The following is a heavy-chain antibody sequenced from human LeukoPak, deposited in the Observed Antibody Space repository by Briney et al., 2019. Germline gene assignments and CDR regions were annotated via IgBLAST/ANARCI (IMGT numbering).Heavy chain of an antibody. D-gene: IGHD3-16*02. CDR1: GGSITNYY. V-gene: IGHV4-4*07. Sequence: SETLSLTCSVSGGSITNYYWNWIRQPAGKGLEWIGRMYTSGNTNENPSLKNRITMSLDMSKNQFSLELTSVTAADTAVYYCAREKGTIIVASGPTWFAPWGQGTLVIVSS. CDR3: AREKGTIIVASGPTWFAP. J-gene: IGHJ5*02. CDR2: MYTSGNT.